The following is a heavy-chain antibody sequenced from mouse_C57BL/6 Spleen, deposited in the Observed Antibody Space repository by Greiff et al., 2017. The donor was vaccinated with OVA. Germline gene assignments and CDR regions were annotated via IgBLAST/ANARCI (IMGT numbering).Heavy chain of an antibody. V-gene: IGHV5-6*01. D-gene: IGHD1-1*01. CDR3: ARYTKVVDTRGFDY. Sequence: EVQGVESGGDLVKPGGSLKLSCAASGFTFSSYGMSWVRQTPDKRLEWVATISSGGSYTYYPESVKGRVTISRDNAKNTGYLQMSSLKSEDTAMYYCARYTKVVDTRGFDYWGQGTTLTVSS. CDR1: GFTFSSYG. CDR2: ISSGGSYT. J-gene: IGHJ2*01.